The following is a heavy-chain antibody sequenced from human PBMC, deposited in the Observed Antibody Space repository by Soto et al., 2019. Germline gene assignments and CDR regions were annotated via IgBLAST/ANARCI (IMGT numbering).Heavy chain of an antibody. Sequence: SETLSLTCAVYGGSFSGYYWSWIRQPPGKGLEWIGEINHSGSTNYNPSLRSRVTISVDTSKNQFSLKLSSVTAADTAVYYCARDRIFYGVKYYYYCGMGVWGQGTTVTVSS. J-gene: IGHJ6*02. V-gene: IGHV4-34*01. CDR1: GGSFSGYY. D-gene: IGHD3-3*01. CDR3: ARDRIFYGVKYYYYCGMGV. CDR2: INHSGST.